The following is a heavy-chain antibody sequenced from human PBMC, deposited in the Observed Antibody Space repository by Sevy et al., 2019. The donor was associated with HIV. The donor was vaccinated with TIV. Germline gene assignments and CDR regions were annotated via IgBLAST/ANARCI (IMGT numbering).Heavy chain of an antibody. J-gene: IGHJ4*02. CDR1: GFTFTSYE. Sequence: GGSLRLSCAASGFTFTSYEMNWVRQAPWKGLEWLSYISNSGTTIYYSDSVKGRFTISRDNARNSLYLQMSSLRAEDTAVYYCARDLPPSATTVPPFDCWGQGTLVTVSS. D-gene: IGHD4-17*01. CDR3: ARDLPPSATTVPPFDC. CDR2: ISNSGTTI. V-gene: IGHV3-48*03.